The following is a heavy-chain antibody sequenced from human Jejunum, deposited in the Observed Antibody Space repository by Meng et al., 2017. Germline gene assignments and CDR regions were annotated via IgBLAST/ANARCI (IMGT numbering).Heavy chain of an antibody. J-gene: IGHJ5*02. D-gene: IGHD1-7*01. CDR2: IYYTGST. V-gene: IGHV4-31*03. CDR1: GGSLRTGAYY. Sequence: HGLVTPSQTLSLTCTVSGGSLRTGAYYWSWIRQHPGKGLEWIGYIYYTGSTFYNPSLKSRVPISLETSKNQFSLKVTSVTAADTAFYYCARLGITETIGGFDPWGQGILVTVSS. CDR3: ARLGITETIGGFDP.